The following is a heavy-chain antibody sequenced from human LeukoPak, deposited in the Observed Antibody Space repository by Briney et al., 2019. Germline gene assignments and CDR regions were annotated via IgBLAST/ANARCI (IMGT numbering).Heavy chain of an antibody. CDR2: ITWDGNST. J-gene: IGHJ4*02. CDR1: GFTFDDYT. CDR3: AKDYTGHFDY. Sequence: GGSLRLSCAASGFTFDDYTMHWVRQAPGKGLEWVSLITWDGNSTYYADSVKGRFTISRDNSKNALYPQMNSLRTEDTALYYCAKDYTGHFDYWGQGTLVTVSS. V-gene: IGHV3-43*01.